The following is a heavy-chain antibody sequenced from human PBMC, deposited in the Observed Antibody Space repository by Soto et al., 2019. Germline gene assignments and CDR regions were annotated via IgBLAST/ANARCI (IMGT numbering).Heavy chain of an antibody. J-gene: IGHJ4*02. CDR2: ISYDGSNK. CDR3: ARDISPHTTYYYDSSEGPTDY. V-gene: IGHV3-30-3*01. Sequence: GGSLRLSCAASGFTFSSYAMHWVRQAPGKGLEWVAVISYDGSNKYYADSVKGRFTISRENSKNTLYLQMNSLRAEDTAVYYCARDISPHTTYYYDSSEGPTDYWGQGTLVTVSS. CDR1: GFTFSSYA. D-gene: IGHD3-22*01.